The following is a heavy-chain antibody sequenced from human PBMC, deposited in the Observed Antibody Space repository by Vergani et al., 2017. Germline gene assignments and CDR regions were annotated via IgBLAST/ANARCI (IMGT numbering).Heavy chain of an antibody. V-gene: IGHV3-30*02. CDR1: GFPFNSYG. Sequence: QVQLVESGGGVVQPGGSRRLPCAASGFPFNSYGMHWVRQAPGKGLEWVASIRSNESRSNDGDTIEDTFTISRANSKKTLYLEMKSLRPEDTAVYYYAKEGGGYCSGGTCYPEYWGQGTLVIVSS. CDR3: AKEGGGYCSGGTCYPEY. D-gene: IGHD2-15*01. CDR2: IRSNESRS. J-gene: IGHJ4*02.